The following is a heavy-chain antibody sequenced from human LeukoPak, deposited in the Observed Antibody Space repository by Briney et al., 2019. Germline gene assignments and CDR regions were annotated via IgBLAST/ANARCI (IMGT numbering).Heavy chain of an antibody. CDR2: ISSSSSYI. CDR1: GFTFSSYS. D-gene: IGHD6-19*01. CDR3: ARASSGWYDY. V-gene: IGHV3-21*01. J-gene: IGHJ4*02. Sequence: TGGSLRLSCAASGFTFSSYSMNRVRQAPGKGLEWVSSISSSSSYIYYADSVKGRFTISRDNAKNSLYLQMNSLRAEDTAVYYCARASSGWYDYWGQGTLVTVSS.